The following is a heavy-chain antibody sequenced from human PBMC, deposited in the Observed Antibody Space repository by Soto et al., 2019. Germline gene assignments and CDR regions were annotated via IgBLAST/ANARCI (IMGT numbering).Heavy chain of an antibody. V-gene: IGHV4-4*07. CDR3: ARDVGGSVVPHWFDP. Sequence: QVQLQESGPGLVKASETLSLSCTVSGHSISADYWSWIRQPAGKRLERIGRVDASGNTNYNPSLKSRVTMSVDTSKNQFFLKVRSVPAADTAMYFCARDVGGSVVPHWFDPWGQGALVTVSS. J-gene: IGHJ5*02. D-gene: IGHD3-22*01. CDR2: VDASGNT. CDR1: GHSISADY.